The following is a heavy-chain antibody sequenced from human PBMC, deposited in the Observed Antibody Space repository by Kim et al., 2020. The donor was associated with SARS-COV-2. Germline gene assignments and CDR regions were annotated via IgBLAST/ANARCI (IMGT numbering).Heavy chain of an antibody. CDR3: ARVIWGSYRYTDS. CDR1: VYTFTNYA. J-gene: IGHJ4*02. D-gene: IGHD3-16*02. V-gene: IGHV7-4-1*02. CDR2: INTDTGNP. Sequence: ASVKVSCKASVYTFTNYAISWVRQAPGQGLAWMGWINTDTGNPTYAQSITGRFVFSVHTSVSTTYLQISSLKAEDTALYYCARVIWGSYRYTDSWGQGTLVTVSS.